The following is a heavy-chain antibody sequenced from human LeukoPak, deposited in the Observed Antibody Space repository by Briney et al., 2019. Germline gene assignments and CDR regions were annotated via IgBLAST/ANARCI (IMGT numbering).Heavy chain of an antibody. CDR2: ISAYNGNT. D-gene: IGHD4-23*01. CDR1: GYTFTSYG. J-gene: IGHJ3*02. V-gene: IGHV1-18*01. Sequence: GASVKVSCKASGYTFTSYGISWVRQAPGQGLEWMGWISAYNGNTNYAQKLQGRVTMTTDTSTSTAYMELRSLRSDDTAVYYCARVSVINLRWTLGAFDIWGQGTMVTVSS. CDR3: ARVSVINLRWTLGAFDI.